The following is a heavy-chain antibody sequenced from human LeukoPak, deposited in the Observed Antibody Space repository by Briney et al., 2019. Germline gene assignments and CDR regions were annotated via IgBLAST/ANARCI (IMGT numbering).Heavy chain of an antibody. V-gene: IGHV4-34*01. D-gene: IGHD3-10*01. CDR2: INHSGST. CDR3: ARVPGELWFGYYYGMDV. Sequence: KPSETLSLTCAVYGGSFSGYYWSWIRQPPGKVLEWIGEINHSGSTNYNPSLKSRVTISVDTSKNQFSLKLSSVTAADTAVYYCARVPGELWFGYYYGMDVWGQGTTVTVSS. J-gene: IGHJ6*02. CDR1: GGSFSGYY.